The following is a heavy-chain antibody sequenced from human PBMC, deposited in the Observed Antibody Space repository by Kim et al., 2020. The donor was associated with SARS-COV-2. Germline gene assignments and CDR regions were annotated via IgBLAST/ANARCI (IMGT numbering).Heavy chain of an antibody. Sequence: ASVKVSCKASGYTFTSYDINWVRQATGQGLEWMGWMNPNSGNTGYAQKFQGRVTMTRNTSISTAYMELSSLRSEDTAVYYCARGPAPHLLGQLWLRMPWFDPWGQGTLVTVSS. D-gene: IGHD5-18*01. CDR3: ARGPAPHLLGQLWLRMPWFDP. CDR1: GYTFTSYD. J-gene: IGHJ5*02. CDR2: MNPNSGNT. V-gene: IGHV1-8*01.